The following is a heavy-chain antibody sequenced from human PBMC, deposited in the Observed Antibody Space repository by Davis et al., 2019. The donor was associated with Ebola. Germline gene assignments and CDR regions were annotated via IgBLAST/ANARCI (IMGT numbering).Heavy chain of an antibody. J-gene: IGHJ4*02. Sequence: PSETLSLTCTVSGASISSNYWSWIRQPPGKGLEWIGYIYYTGSTNYNPSLKGRVTISVDTSKNQFSLKLSSVTAADTAVYYCARAAVAGPFDYWGQGTLVTVSS. CDR3: ARAAVAGPFDY. V-gene: IGHV4-59*01. CDR1: GASISSNY. CDR2: IYYTGST. D-gene: IGHD6-19*01.